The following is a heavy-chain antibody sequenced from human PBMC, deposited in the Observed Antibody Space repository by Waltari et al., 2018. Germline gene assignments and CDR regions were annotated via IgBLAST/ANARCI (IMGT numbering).Heavy chain of an antibody. J-gene: IGHJ6*03. Sequence: QVQLQESGPGLVKPSETLSLTCAVSGYSISSGYYWGWIRQPPGKGLEWIGSIYHSGSTYYTPSLKSRVTISVDTSKNQFSLKLSSVTAADTAVYYCARGGSGYTYYYYYYMDVWGKGTTVTVSS. V-gene: IGHV4-38-2*01. CDR1: GYSISSGYY. CDR2: IYHSGST. D-gene: IGHD5-12*01. CDR3: ARGGSGYTYYYYYYMDV.